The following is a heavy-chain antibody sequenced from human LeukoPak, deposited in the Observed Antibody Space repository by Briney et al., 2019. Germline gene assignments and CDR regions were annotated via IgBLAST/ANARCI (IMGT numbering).Heavy chain of an antibody. J-gene: IGHJ4*02. D-gene: IGHD6-19*01. Sequence: GGSLRLSCAASGFTSSSYWMSWVRQAPGKGLEWVANIKQDGSEKYYVDSVKGRFTISRDNAKNSLYLQMNSLRAEDTAVYYCARDRGSSGWYEFASWGQGTLVTVSS. V-gene: IGHV3-7*01. CDR2: IKQDGSEK. CDR1: GFTSSSYW. CDR3: ARDRGSSGWYEFAS.